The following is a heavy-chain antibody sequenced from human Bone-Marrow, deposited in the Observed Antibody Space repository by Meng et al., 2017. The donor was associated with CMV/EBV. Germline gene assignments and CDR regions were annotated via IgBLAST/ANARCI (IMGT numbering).Heavy chain of an antibody. D-gene: IGHD2-2*01. J-gene: IGHJ4*02. CDR3: ATGGYYLDF. CDR2: IKSKYDGGTT. Sequence: SCVGSGFTFSSAWRNWVRQAPGKGLEWVCRIKSKYDGGTTDYAAPVKGRFTISRDDSKNTMSLQMNSLQTEDTAVYYCATGGYYLDFWGLGILVTVSS. V-gene: IGHV3-15*07. CDR1: GFTFSSAW.